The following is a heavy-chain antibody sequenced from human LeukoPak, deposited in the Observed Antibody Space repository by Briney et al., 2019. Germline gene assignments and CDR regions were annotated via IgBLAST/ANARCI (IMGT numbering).Heavy chain of an antibody. CDR1: GFTFSSYA. CDR2: ISGSGCST. V-gene: IGHV3-23*01. D-gene: IGHD6-19*01. J-gene: IGHJ4*02. Sequence: GGSLRLSCAASGFTFSSYAMSWVRQAPGKGLEWVSAISGSGCSTYYADSVKGRFTISRDNSKNTLYLQMNSLRAEDTAVYYCAKDSYSSGWYAGSVDYWGQGTLVTVSS. CDR3: AKDSYSSGWYAGSVDY.